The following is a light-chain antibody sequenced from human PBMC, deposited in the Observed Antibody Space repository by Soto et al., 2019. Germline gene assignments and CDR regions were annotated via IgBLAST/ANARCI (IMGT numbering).Light chain of an antibody. CDR1: SSDIGGYNC. V-gene: IGLV2-14*03. CDR3: SSCTSSSTPVV. Sequence: QSALTQPASVSGSPGQSIAISCTGTSSDIGGYNCVSWYQQHPGKAPKLMIYDVASRPSGISNRFSGSKSGNTASLTISGLKAEDEADYYCSSCTSSSTPVVFGGGTKLTVL. J-gene: IGLJ2*01. CDR2: DVA.